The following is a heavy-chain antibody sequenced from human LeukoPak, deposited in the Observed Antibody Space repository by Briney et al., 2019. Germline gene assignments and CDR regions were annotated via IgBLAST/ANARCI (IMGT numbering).Heavy chain of an antibody. D-gene: IGHD6-13*01. J-gene: IGHJ4*02. CDR2: IYYSGTT. CDR3: ARHGGAAAAIGY. V-gene: IGHV4-39*01. CDR1: GGFVSSSSYY. Sequence: SETLSLTCTVSGGFVSSSSYYWGWIRQPPGKGLEWIGSIYYSGTTYYIPSLKSRITISVDTSKNQFSLKLNSVTAADTAVYYCARHGGAAAAIGYWGQGTLVTVSS.